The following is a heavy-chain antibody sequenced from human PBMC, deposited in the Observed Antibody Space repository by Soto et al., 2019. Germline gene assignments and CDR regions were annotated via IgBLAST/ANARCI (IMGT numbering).Heavy chain of an antibody. J-gene: IGHJ6*02. V-gene: IGHV1-2*04. D-gene: IGHD2-21*02. CDR2: INPTSGGT. CDR1: GSTFTGYY. CDR3: ARVSPVVGAGDQAFSYCLDV. Sequence: ASVRVSCKASGSTFTGYYMAWVRQAPGQGLEWMGWINPTSGGTTYAQKFQGWVTITGDRSISTAYMELSRLRSDDTAVYYCARVSPVVGAGDQAFSYCLDVWGQGTRVTVSS.